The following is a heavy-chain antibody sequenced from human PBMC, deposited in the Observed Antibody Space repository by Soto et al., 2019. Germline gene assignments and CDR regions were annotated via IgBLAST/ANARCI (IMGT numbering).Heavy chain of an antibody. J-gene: IGHJ5*02. D-gene: IGHD3-9*01. CDR3: ARGPVGGITTEGYFAP. Sequence: QVQLQQWGAGLLKPSETLSLTCAVYGGSFSGYYWNWIRQPPGKGLEWIGEISQSGTINYNPSLKRRVALYVGASKSQFSLWLTSVTAADTAVYYGARGPVGGITTEGYFAPWGQGSLLTVSS. CDR2: ISQSGTI. V-gene: IGHV4-34*02. CDR1: GGSFSGYY.